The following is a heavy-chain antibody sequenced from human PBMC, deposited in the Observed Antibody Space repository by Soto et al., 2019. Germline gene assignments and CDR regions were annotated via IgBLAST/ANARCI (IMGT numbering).Heavy chain of an antibody. D-gene: IGHD6-19*01. CDR1: GFTFTSSA. CDR2: IIVGSGNT. V-gene: IGHV1-58*01. Sequence: QMQLVQSGPEVKKPGTSVKVSCKASGFTFTSSAVQWVRQARGQRLEWIGWIIVGSGNTNYAQKFQERVIITRDMSTSTAYMELSSLGSEDTAVYYCAAHPPPGYSGWYSIFDYWGQGTLVTVSS. CDR3: AAHPPPGYSGWYSIFDY. J-gene: IGHJ4*02.